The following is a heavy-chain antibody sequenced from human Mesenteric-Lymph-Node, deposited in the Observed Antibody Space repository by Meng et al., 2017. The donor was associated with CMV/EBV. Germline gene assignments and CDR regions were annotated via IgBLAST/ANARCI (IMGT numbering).Heavy chain of an antibody. CDR3: AREKFLEWIIGFDP. Sequence: ASGSPFTGPNLHWVRHAPGQGLEWMGWINPNSGATNYAQKFQGRVTMTRDTSINTAYMELRRLRSDDTAVYYCAREKFLEWIIGFDPWGQGTLVTVSS. V-gene: IGHV1-2*02. J-gene: IGHJ5*02. CDR2: INPNSGAT. CDR1: GSPFTGPN. D-gene: IGHD3-3*01.